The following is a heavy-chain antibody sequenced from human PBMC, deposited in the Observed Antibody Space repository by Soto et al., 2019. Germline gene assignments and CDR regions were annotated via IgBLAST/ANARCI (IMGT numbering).Heavy chain of an antibody. J-gene: IGHJ4*02. CDR3: ARLEGLATISYYFDF. V-gene: IGHV4-39*01. Sequence: QLQLQESGPGLVKPSETLSLTCSVSGDSINSDKYYWGWIRQPPGKGLEWIGSIYYRGNTYYNPSLQTRVTRSIVKSKSEFSLKLNSVTAADSAVYFCARLEGLATISYYFDFWGQGALVTVSS. D-gene: IGHD3-9*01. CDR1: GDSINSDKYY. CDR2: IYYRGNT.